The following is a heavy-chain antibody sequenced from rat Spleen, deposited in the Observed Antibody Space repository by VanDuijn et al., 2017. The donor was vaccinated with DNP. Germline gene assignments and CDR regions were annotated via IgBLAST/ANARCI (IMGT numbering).Heavy chain of an antibody. J-gene: IGHJ3*01. CDR1: GFTFSNYY. D-gene: IGHD1-12*03. CDR2: ISTSGSRT. V-gene: IGHV5-25*01. Sequence: EVQLVESGGGLVQPGRSLKLSCAASGFTFSNYYMAWVRQAPKKGLEWVATISTSGSRTYYPDSVKGRFTISRDNAKNTLFLQMDSLGSEDTATYYCATSGYGYDGYPFAYWGQGTLVTVSS. CDR3: ATSGYGYDGYPFAY.